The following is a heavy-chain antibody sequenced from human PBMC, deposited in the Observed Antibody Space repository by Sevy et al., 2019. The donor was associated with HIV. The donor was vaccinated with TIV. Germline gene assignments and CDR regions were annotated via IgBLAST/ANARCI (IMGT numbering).Heavy chain of an antibody. CDR2: ISYDGSNK. V-gene: IGHV3-30*04. Sequence: GGSLRLSCAAFGFTFSSYTMHWVRQAPGKGLEWVAVISYDGSNKYYADSVKGRFTIARDNSKNPRYRQMNSLRAEATAVYYCARDGLGGFAQTWDVWGQGTTVTVSS. CDR3: ARDGLGGFAQTWDV. CDR1: GFTFSSYT. D-gene: IGHD3-16*01. J-gene: IGHJ6*02.